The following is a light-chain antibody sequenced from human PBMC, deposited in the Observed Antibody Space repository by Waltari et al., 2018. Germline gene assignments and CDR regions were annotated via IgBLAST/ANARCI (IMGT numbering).Light chain of an antibody. J-gene: IGKJ1*01. V-gene: IGKV1-9*01. Sequence: DIQMSQSPSSLSASVGDRVTITCRARQGISSYLHWYQQKPGKAQKLLVYFGASLASGVPSCFCGSGSVTEFTLTISSLQAEDFATYYCQQVTTYPPTFVQGTKVEIK. CDR2: FGA. CDR3: QQVTTYPPT. CDR1: QGISSY.